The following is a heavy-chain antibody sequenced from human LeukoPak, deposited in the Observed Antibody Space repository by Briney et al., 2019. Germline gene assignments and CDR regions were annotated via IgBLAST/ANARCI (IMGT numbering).Heavy chain of an antibody. CDR2: VSAYDANT. J-gene: IGHJ4*02. D-gene: IGHD3-9*01. V-gene: IGHV1-18*01. CDR1: GYIFTNYG. Sequence: ASVTVSCKASGYIFTNYGISWVRQAPGQGLEWMGWVSAYDANTNYAQKLQGRLTMTTDRSTSTAYMELRSLRSDDTAMYYCARSFARDSYILTGYDIAEYWGQGTLVTVSS. CDR3: ARSFARDSYILTGYDIAEY.